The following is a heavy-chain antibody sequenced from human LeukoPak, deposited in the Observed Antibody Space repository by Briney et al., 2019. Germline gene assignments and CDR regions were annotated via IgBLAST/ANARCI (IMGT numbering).Heavy chain of an antibody. Sequence: SETLSLTCAVYGGSFSGYYWSWIRQPPGKGLEWIGEINHSGSTNYNPSLKSRVTISVDTSKNQFSLKLSSVTAADTAVYYCARDNDSSGYYFDYWGQGTLFTVSS. D-gene: IGHD3-22*01. CDR3: ARDNDSSGYYFDY. J-gene: IGHJ4*02. CDR1: GGSFSGYY. V-gene: IGHV4-34*01. CDR2: INHSGST.